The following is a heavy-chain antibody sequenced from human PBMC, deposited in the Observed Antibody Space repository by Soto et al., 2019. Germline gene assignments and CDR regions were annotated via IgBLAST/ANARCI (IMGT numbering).Heavy chain of an antibody. Sequence: ASVKVSCKVSGYTLTELSMHWVRQAPGKGLEWMGGFDPEDGETIYAQKFQGRVTMTEDTSTDTAYMELSSLRSEDTAVYYCVVLYSSSWYWLDPWGQGTLVTVSS. V-gene: IGHV1-24*01. CDR2: FDPEDGET. CDR3: VVLYSSSWYWLDP. J-gene: IGHJ5*02. CDR1: GYTLTELS. D-gene: IGHD6-13*01.